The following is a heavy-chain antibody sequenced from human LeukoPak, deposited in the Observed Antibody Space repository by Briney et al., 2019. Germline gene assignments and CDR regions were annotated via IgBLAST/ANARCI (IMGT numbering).Heavy chain of an antibody. D-gene: IGHD3-9*01. V-gene: IGHV4-4*02. CDR2: VHLDGRT. J-gene: IGHJ4*02. Sequence: SETLSLTCDVSGGSVTSTNRWTWGRQPPGKGLEWIGKVHLDGRTNYNPALKSRLIISVDLPENPISLNLTSVSAADTAVYYCAREGGFDRPLDYSGQGTLVTVSS. CDR3: AREGGFDRPLDY. CDR1: GGSVTSTNR.